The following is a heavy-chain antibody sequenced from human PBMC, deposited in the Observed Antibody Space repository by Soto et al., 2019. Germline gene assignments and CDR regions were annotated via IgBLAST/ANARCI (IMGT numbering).Heavy chain of an antibody. Sequence: EVQLVESGGGLVQPGGSLRLSCAASGFTFSSYWMHWVRQAPGKGLVWVSRINSDGSSTSYADSVKGRFTISRDNAKNTLYRQMNSRRAEDTAVYYCAIDTLGGTTGLGYYYYGMDVWGHGTTVTVSS. CDR1: GFTFSSYW. D-gene: IGHD3-16*01. CDR2: INSDGSST. CDR3: AIDTLGGTTGLGYYYYGMDV. V-gene: IGHV3-74*01. J-gene: IGHJ6*02.